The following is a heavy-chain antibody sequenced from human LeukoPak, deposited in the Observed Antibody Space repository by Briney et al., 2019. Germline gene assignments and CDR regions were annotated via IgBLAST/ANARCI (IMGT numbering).Heavy chain of an antibody. J-gene: IGHJ3*02. D-gene: IGHD1-26*01. CDR1: GGTFSSYA. Sequence: SVKVSCKASGGTFSSYAISWVRQAPGQGLERMGGIIPIFGTANYAQKFQGRVTITADESTSTAYMELSSLRSEDTAVYYCARGRVGAPDVFDIWGQGTMVTVSS. CDR3: ARGRVGAPDVFDI. V-gene: IGHV1-69*13. CDR2: IIPIFGTA.